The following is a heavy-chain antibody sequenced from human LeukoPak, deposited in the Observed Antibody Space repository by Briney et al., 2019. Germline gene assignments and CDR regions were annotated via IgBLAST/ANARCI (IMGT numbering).Heavy chain of an antibody. J-gene: IGHJ3*01. V-gene: IGHV3-53*01. Sequence: GGSLRLSCAASGFSVSNIYISWVRQAPGQGLEWVSITYRGESTFYADSVKGRFSISRDTSKNTLSLQLNNLRAEDTAVYYCARVLEVFSDAFDVWGQGTTVIVSS. CDR3: ARVLEVFSDAFDV. CDR1: GFSVSNIY. D-gene: IGHD2-8*02. CDR2: TYRGEST.